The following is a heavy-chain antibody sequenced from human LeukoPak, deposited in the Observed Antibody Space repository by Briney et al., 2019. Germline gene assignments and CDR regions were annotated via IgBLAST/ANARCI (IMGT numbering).Heavy chain of an antibody. Sequence: SETLSLTCTVSGGSISSYYWSWIRQPPGKGLEWIGYTYYSGSTNYNPSLKSRVTISVDTSKNQFSLKLSSVTAADTAVYYCARHYNYDILTGLEYWGQGTLVTVSS. J-gene: IGHJ4*02. CDR2: TYYSGST. CDR3: ARHYNYDILTGLEY. V-gene: IGHV4-59*08. D-gene: IGHD3-9*01. CDR1: GGSISSYY.